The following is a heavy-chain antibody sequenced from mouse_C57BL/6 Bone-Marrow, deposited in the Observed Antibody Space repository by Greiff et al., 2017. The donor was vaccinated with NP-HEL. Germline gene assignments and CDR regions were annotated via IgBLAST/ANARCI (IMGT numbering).Heavy chain of an antibody. CDR3: ARSVTGTVYYDAMDY. J-gene: IGHJ4*01. Sequence: VQLQQSGPELVKPGASVKISCKASGYTFTDYYMNWVKQSHGKSLEWIGDINPNNGGTSYNQKFKGKATLTVDKSSSTAYMELRSLTSEDSAVYYCARSVTGTVYYDAMDYWGQGTSVTVSS. V-gene: IGHV1-26*01. CDR1: GYTFTDYY. D-gene: IGHD4-1*01. CDR2: INPNNGGT.